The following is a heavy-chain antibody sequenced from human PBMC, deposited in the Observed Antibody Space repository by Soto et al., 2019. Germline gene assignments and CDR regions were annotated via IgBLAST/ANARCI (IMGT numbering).Heavy chain of an antibody. CDR1: GYTFTSYA. J-gene: IGHJ5*02. CDR2: INAGNGNT. D-gene: IGHD6-13*01. CDR3: ARDCLGSSWYLGWFDP. Sequence: QVQLVQSGAEVKKPGASVKVSCKASGYTFTSYAMHWVRQAPGQRLEWMGWINAGNGNTKYSQKFQGRVTITRDTSASTAYMELSSLRSEDTAVYYCARDCLGSSWYLGWFDPWGQGTLVTVSS. V-gene: IGHV1-3*01.